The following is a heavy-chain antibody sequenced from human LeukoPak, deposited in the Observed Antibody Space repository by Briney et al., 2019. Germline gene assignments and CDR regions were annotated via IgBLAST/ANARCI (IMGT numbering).Heavy chain of an antibody. CDR1: GFTFNNYA. CDR2: ISDSGDQR. J-gene: IGHJ3*02. D-gene: IGHD3-10*01. Sequence: PGGSLRLSCAASGFTFNNYAMNWVRQAPGKRLKWVSTISDSGDQRFGADSVRGRFNISRDNSKNTLYLQMSSLRADDTAIYYCAKRLDIRGVIPDAFDIWGPGTMVTVSS. V-gene: IGHV3-23*01. CDR3: AKRLDIRGVIPDAFDI.